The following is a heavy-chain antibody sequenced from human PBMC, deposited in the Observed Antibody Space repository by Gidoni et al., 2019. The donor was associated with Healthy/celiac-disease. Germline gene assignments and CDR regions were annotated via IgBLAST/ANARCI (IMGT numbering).Heavy chain of an antibody. J-gene: IGHJ5*02. D-gene: IGHD6-19*01. V-gene: IGHV4-39*01. CDR1: GGSSSRSWYY. Sequence: QLQLQESGLGRGKPSATLSLTCTVSGGSSSRSWYYWGWIRQPSGKWLEWMGSIYYIASTYYNPSLKSRVTISVDTSKNQFSLKLSSVTAADTSVYYCARQSEWLVHWFDPWGQGTLVTVSS. CDR2: IYYIAST. CDR3: ARQSEWLVHWFDP.